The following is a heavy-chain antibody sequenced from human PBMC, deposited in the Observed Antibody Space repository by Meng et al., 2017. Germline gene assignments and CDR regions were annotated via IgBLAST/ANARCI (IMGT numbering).Heavy chain of an antibody. V-gene: IGHV1-2*06. CDR3: ARDEDISAAGKLFGDY. J-gene: IGHJ4*02. CDR2: INPKSGDT. Sequence: QWPLVQSGAEVKKPGASVKVSCKPSGYNFPDSYIPWVRRAPGQGLEWMGRINPKSGDTHYAQKFQARVTMTGDTSISTAYMELSGLRSDDTAMYYCARDEDISAAGKLFGDYWGQGTLVTVSS. CDR1: GYNFPDSY. D-gene: IGHD6-25*01.